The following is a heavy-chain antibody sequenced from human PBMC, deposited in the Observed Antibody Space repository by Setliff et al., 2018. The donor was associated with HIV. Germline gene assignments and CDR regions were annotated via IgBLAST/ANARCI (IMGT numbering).Heavy chain of an antibody. Sequence: SETLSLTCSVSGGSISSSGYYWGWIRQPPGKGLEWIGNMYYRGSTYYNPSLKSRVTISVDTSKNHFSLRLSSVTAADTAVYYCARGEFYCGTDCYWSSFDYWGQGILVTVSS. D-gene: IGHD2-21*02. CDR3: ARGEFYCGTDCYWSSFDY. CDR2: MYYRGST. CDR1: GGSISSSGYY. J-gene: IGHJ4*02. V-gene: IGHV4-39*07.